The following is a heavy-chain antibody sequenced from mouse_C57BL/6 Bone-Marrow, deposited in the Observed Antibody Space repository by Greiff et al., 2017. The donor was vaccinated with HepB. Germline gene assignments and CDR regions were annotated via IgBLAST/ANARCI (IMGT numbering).Heavy chain of an antibody. D-gene: IGHD2-2*01. CDR1: GYTFTSYW. J-gene: IGHJ3*01. V-gene: IGHV1-55*01. CDR2: IYPGSGST. Sequence: QVQLKQPGAELVKPGASVKMSCKASGYTFTSYWITWVKQRPGQGLEWIGDIYPGSGSTNYNEKFKSKATLTVDTSSSTAYMQLSSLTSEDSAVYYCARKAMVTTDGLWFAYWGQGTLVTVSA. CDR3: ARKAMVTTDGLWFAY.